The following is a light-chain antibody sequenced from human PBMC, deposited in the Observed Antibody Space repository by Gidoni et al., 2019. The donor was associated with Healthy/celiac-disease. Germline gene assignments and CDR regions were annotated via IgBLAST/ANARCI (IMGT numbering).Light chain of an antibody. Sequence: SSELTQDPAVSVALGQTVRITCQGDSLSSYYASWYQQKPGQAPVLVIYGKNHRPSGIPDRFSGSSSGNTASLTITGAHAEDEADYYCNARDSSGNPHVVFGGGTKLTVL. CDR1: SLSSYY. CDR2: GKN. J-gene: IGLJ2*01. V-gene: IGLV3-19*01. CDR3: NARDSSGNPHVV.